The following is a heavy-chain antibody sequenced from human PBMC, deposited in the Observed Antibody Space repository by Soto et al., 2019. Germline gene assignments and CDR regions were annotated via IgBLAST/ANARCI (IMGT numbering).Heavy chain of an antibody. J-gene: IGHJ4*02. Sequence: QVQLQQWGAGLLKPSETLSLTCAVYGGSFSGYYWTWIRQPPGTGLEWIGEINHSGSTNYNPSINSRVTITVDTSKNQFSLKLTSVTAADTAVYYCARDKITGLFDYWGRGTLVTVSS. CDR1: GGSFSGYY. CDR2: INHSGST. D-gene: IGHD3-16*01. V-gene: IGHV4-34*01. CDR3: ARDKITGLFDY.